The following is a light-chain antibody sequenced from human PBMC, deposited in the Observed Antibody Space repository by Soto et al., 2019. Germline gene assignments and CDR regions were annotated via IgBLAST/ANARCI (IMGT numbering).Light chain of an antibody. V-gene: IGKV4-1*01. CDR3: QQYYSSPLP. J-gene: IGKJ3*01. CDR1: QSVLSSSNNKNY. CDR2: WAS. Sequence: DIVMTQSPDSLAVSLGERATINCKSSQSVLSSSNNKNYLTWYQQKPGQPPKLLIYWASTRESGVPDRFSGSGSGTDFTLTISSLQAEDVAVYYCQQYYSSPLPFGPGTKVDIK.